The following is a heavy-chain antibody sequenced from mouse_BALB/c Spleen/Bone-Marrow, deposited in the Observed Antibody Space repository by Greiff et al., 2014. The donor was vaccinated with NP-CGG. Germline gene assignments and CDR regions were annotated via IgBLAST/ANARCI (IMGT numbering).Heavy chain of an antibody. CDR3: ARKGISTVIARAYYFDS. CDR2: IFPGTGTT. CDR1: GHTFTSYW. V-gene: IGHV1S132*01. Sequence: VQLQQSGAELVKPGASVKLSCKTSGHTFTSYWIQWVKQRPGQGLGWIGEIFPGTGTTYYNEKFKDKATLTIDTSSSTAYMQLSSLTSEYSAVYFCARKGISTVIARAYYFDSWGQGSLLTFSS. J-gene: IGHJ2*01. D-gene: IGHD2-4*01.